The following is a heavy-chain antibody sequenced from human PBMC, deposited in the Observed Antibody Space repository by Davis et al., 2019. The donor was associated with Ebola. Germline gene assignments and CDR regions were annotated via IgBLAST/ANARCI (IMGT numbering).Heavy chain of an antibody. D-gene: IGHD3-10*01. CDR3: ARAREMVRGVTLIDY. V-gene: IGHV1-3*01. CDR2: INAGNGNT. CDR1: GYTFTSYA. Sequence: ASVKVSCKASGYTFTSYAMHWVRQAPGQRLEWMGWINAGNGNTKYSQKFQGRVTITRDTSASTAYMELRSLRSDDTAVYYCARAREMVRGVTLIDYWGQGTLVTVSS. J-gene: IGHJ4*02.